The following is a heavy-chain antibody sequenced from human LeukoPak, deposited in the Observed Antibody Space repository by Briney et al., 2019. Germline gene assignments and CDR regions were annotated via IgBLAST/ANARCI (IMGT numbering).Heavy chain of an antibody. CDR1: GYTFTGYY. D-gene: IGHD1-26*01. Sequence: ASVKVSCKASGYTFTGYYMHWVRQAPGQGLEWMGWINPNSGGTNYAQKFQSRVTMTRDTSISTAYMELSRLRSDDTAVYYCARAVGATPSLDYWGQGTLVTVSS. CDR3: ARAVGATPSLDY. J-gene: IGHJ4*02. V-gene: IGHV1-2*02. CDR2: INPNSGGT.